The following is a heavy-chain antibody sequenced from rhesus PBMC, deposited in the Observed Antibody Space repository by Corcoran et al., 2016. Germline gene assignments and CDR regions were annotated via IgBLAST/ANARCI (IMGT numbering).Heavy chain of an antibody. D-gene: IGHD5-42*01. V-gene: IGHV4-169*02. J-gene: IGHJ4*01. CDR2: IYGSGSST. CDR3: ARDLGIG. Sequence: QLQLQESGPGLVKPSETLSVTCAVSGGSISSSYWSWIRQAPGTGLEWIGYIYGSGSSTNYNPSLKSRVTLSVDTSKNQFSLKLSSVTAADTAVYYCARDLGIGWGQGVLVTVSS. CDR1: GGSISSSY.